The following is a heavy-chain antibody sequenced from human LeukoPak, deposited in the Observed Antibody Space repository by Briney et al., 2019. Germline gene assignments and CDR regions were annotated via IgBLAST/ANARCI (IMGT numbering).Heavy chain of an antibody. CDR1: GFSFSDYY. J-gene: IGHJ2*01. Sequence: GGSLRLSCAVSGFSFSDYYMSWIRQTPGKGPEWVSYISSFSTYTNYADSVKGRFTISRDNAKNSLHLQMNSLRDEDTAVYYCARGSSNWYFDLWGRGTLVTVSS. V-gene: IGHV3-11*06. CDR2: ISSFSTYT. D-gene: IGHD2-15*01. CDR3: ARGSSNWYFDL.